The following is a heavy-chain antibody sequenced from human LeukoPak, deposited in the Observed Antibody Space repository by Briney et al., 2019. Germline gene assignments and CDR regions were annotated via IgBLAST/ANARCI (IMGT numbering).Heavy chain of an antibody. CDR3: ARILYSSNIDY. J-gene: IGHJ4*02. CDR2: IYTSGST. V-gene: IGHV4-61*02. Sequence: SETLSLACTVSGGSISSGSYYWSWIRQPAGKGLEWIGRIYTSGSTNYNPSLKSRVTISVDTSKNQFSLKLSSVTAADTAVYYCARILYSSNIDYWGQGTLVTAS. CDR1: GGSISSGSYY. D-gene: IGHD6-19*01.